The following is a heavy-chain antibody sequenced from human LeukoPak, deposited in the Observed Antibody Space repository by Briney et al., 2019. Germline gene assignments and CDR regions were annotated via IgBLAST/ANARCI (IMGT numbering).Heavy chain of an antibody. CDR2: IGGSGGST. J-gene: IGHJ4*02. CDR3: AKGGFGRPFDY. CDR1: GFTFSNYA. V-gene: IGHV3-23*01. Sequence: GSLRLSCAASGFTFSNYAMSWVRQAPGKGLEWVSVIGGSGGSTYYVDSVQGRFTISRDNSKNTLFLQMDSLRAEDTAVYYCAKGGFGRPFDYWGQGTLVTVSS. D-gene: IGHD3-10*01.